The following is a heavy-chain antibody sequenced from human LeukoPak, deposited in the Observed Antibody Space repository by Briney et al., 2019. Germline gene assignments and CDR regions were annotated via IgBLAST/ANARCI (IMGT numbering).Heavy chain of an antibody. CDR1: GGTFSSYA. CDR3: ARGVVGSSYPYYFDY. CDR2: IIPIFGTA. V-gene: IGHV1-69*05. D-gene: IGHD6-6*01. Sequence: SVKVSCKASGGTFSSYAISWVRQAPGQELEWMGGIIPIFGTANYAQKFQGRVTITTDESTSTAYMELSSLRSEDTAVYYCARGVVGSSYPYYFDYWGQGTLVTVSS. J-gene: IGHJ4*02.